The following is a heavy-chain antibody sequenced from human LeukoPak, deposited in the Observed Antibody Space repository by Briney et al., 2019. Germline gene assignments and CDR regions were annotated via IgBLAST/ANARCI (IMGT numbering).Heavy chain of an antibody. V-gene: IGHV3-9*01. J-gene: IGHJ3*02. Sequence: GGSLRLSCAASGFTFDDYAMHGVRQAPGKGGEGVSGISWNSCSIGYADSVKGRFTISRDNAKNSLYLQMNSLRAEDRALYYCAKDYGDYVYDAFDIWGQGTMVTVSS. D-gene: IGHD4-17*01. CDR2: ISWNSCSI. CDR1: GFTFDDYA. CDR3: AKDYGDYVYDAFDI.